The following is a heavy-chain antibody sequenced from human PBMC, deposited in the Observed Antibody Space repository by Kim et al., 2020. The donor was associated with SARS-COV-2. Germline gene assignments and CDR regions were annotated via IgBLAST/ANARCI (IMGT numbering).Heavy chain of an antibody. Sequence: SNPARKSRVTISADTSKQQLALKLSSVTAADTAVYYCARRDSTNWYFDYWGLGTLVTVSS. CDR3: ARRDSTNWYFDY. J-gene: IGHJ4*02. D-gene: IGHD7-27*01. V-gene: IGHV4-59*08.